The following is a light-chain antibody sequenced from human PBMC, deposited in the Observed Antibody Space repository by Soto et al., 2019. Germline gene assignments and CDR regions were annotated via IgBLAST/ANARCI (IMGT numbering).Light chain of an antibody. Sequence: QSVLTQPPSASGTPGQRVTISCSGSSSNIGSNTVNWYQQLPVTAPNLLIYSNIQRPSGVPDRFSGSKSGTSASLAISGLQSEDEAEYYCATWDDSLNGLVFGGGTKLTVL. CDR2: SNI. V-gene: IGLV1-44*01. CDR3: ATWDDSLNGLV. CDR1: SSNIGSNT. J-gene: IGLJ3*02.